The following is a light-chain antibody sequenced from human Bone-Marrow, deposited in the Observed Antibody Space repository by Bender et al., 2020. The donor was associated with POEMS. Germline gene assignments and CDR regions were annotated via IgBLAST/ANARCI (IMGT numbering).Light chain of an antibody. CDR3: CSYAGTTYHII. Sequence: QSALTQPASASGTPGQSVIISCSGTDSNFGGNNVNWYQHLPGTAPRLVVYSNYQRPSGVPARFSGSKSGTSASLAISDIQSEDEADYYCCSYAGTTYHIIFGGGTKLTVL. J-gene: IGLJ2*01. CDR1: DSNFGGNN. CDR2: SNY. V-gene: IGLV1-44*01.